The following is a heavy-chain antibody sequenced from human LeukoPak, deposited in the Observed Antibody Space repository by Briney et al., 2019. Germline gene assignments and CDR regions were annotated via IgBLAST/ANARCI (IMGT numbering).Heavy chain of an antibody. Sequence: GESLKISCKGSGYSFTSYWIGWVRQMPGKGLEWMGITYPGDSDTRYSPSFQGQVTISADKSISTAYLQWSSLKASDTAMYYCARQKYSSSSAVYYFDYWGQGTLVTVSS. V-gene: IGHV5-51*01. CDR3: ARQKYSSSSAVYYFDY. CDR1: GYSFTSYW. CDR2: TYPGDSDT. D-gene: IGHD6-6*01. J-gene: IGHJ4*02.